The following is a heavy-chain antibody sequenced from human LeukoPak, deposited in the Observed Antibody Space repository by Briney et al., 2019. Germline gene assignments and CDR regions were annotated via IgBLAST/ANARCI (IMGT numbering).Heavy chain of an antibody. CDR1: GFILSTSE. J-gene: IGHJ4*02. CDR3: LRGDRRDY. Sequence: GGSLRLSCVASGFILSTSEMNWARQAPGKGLEWVSSIDSSGGYMFYADSVKGRFIISRDNAKDSLYLQMNSLRVEDTAVYYCLRGDRRDYWGQGTLVTVSS. V-gene: IGHV3-21*06. CDR2: IDSSGGYM.